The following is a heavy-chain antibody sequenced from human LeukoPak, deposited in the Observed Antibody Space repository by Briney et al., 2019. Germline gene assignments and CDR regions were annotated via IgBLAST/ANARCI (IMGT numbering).Heavy chain of an antibody. CDR3: ARSRSGYYP. CDR2: IYYSGST. J-gene: IGHJ5*02. V-gene: IGHV4-59*01. D-gene: IGHD3-22*01. CDR1: GGSISSYY. Sequence: SETLSLTCTVSGGSISSYYWSWIRQPPGKGLEWIGYIYYSGSTNYNPSLKSRVTMSVDTSKNQFSLKLSSVTAADTAVYYCARSRSGYYPWGQGTLVTVSS.